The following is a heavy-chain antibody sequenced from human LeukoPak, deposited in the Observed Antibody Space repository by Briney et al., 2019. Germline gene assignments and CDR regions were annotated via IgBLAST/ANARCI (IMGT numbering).Heavy chain of an antibody. J-gene: IGHJ4*02. V-gene: IGHV4-59*01. CDR2: IYYSGST. Sequence: PSETLSLTCTVSGGSISSYYWSWIRQPPGKRLEWIGHIYYSGSTNYNPSLKSRVTISVDTSKNQFSLKLSSVTAADTAVYYCARQLYDSSGYPFDYWGQGTLVTVSS. D-gene: IGHD3-22*01. CDR3: ARQLYDSSGYPFDY. CDR1: GGSISSYY.